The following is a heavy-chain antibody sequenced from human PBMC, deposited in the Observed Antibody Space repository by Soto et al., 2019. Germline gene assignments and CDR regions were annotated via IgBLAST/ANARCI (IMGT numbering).Heavy chain of an antibody. CDR3: ARALEYSYGYWYYDSSGIDY. Sequence: GSLRLSCAASGFTFSSYAMHWVRQAPGKGLEWVAVISYDGSNKYYADSVKGRFTISRDNSKNTLYLQMNSLRAEDTAVYYCARALEYSYGYWYYDSSGIDYWGQGTLVTVSS. J-gene: IGHJ4*02. V-gene: IGHV3-30-3*01. CDR2: ISYDGSNK. CDR1: GFTFSSYA. D-gene: IGHD3-22*01.